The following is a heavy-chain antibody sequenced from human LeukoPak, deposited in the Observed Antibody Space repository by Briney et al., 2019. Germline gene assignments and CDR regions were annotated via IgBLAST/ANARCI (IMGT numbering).Heavy chain of an antibody. CDR2: ISSSSSYI. Sequence: PGGSLRLSCAASGFTFSSYIMNWVRQAPGKGLEWVSSISSSSSYIYYTDSVKGRFTISRDNAKNSLYLQMNSLRADDTAIYYFARVSLGAAAGTSRWGPGTLVTVSS. J-gene: IGHJ4*02. CDR3: ARVSLGAAAGTSR. D-gene: IGHD6-13*01. V-gene: IGHV3-21*01. CDR1: GFTFSSYI.